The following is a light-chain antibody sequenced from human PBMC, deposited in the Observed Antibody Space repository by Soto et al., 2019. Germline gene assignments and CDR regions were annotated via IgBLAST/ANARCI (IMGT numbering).Light chain of an antibody. V-gene: IGLV2-8*01. Sequence: QSVLTQPPSASGSLGSSVTISCTGTSSDVGGHKYVSWYQHHPGKAPKLILFEVSQRPSGVPHRFSGSKSGNTASLTVSGLQAEDEADYYCSSYAGSSNVFXTGTKVTVL. CDR2: EVS. J-gene: IGLJ1*01. CDR3: SSYAGSSNV. CDR1: SSDVGGHKY.